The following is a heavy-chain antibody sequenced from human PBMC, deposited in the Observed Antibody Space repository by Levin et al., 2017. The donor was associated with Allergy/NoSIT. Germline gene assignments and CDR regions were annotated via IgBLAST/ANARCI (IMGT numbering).Heavy chain of an antibody. Sequence: SETLSLTCAVYGGSFTGHFWSWVRQPPGKGLEWIGEIFHNEDTNYIPSHCNPSLKSRVTMSLDTPKNQFSLKLTSVTAADTAVYYCARRIRGGPFDYWGQGTLVTVSS. V-gene: IGHV4-34*12. J-gene: IGHJ4*02. CDR1: GGSFTGHF. CDR2: IFHNEDT. D-gene: IGHD2/OR15-2a*01. CDR3: ARRIRGGPFDY.